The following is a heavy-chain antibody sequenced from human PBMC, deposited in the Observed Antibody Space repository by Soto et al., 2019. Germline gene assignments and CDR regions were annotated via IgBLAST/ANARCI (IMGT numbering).Heavy chain of an antibody. CDR1: GYSLTSGYY. CDR3: ARARIVVAGTIVDY. V-gene: IGHV4-38-2*01. J-gene: IGHJ4*02. Sequence: LSLTCAVSGYSLTSGYYCGWIRQPAGKGLEWIGSIYHSGDTYYNPSLKSRVTISVDTSKNHFSLKLTSVTAADTAVYYCARARIVVAGTIVDYWGQGTLVTVSS. CDR2: IYHSGDT. D-gene: IGHD6-19*01.